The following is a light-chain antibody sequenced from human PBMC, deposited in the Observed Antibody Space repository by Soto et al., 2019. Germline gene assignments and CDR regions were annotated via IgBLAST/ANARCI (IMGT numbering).Light chain of an antibody. Sequence: EIVLTQSPGTLSFSPGERATLSCRASQSVGTYLAWYRQQPGQAPRLLIYAASSRATGIPDRFSGSGSGTDFTLTIRRLGPEDCAVYPCKQYVSLPLTFG. CDR2: AAS. CDR1: QSVGTY. CDR3: KQYVSLPLT. V-gene: IGKV3-20*01. J-gene: IGKJ2*01.